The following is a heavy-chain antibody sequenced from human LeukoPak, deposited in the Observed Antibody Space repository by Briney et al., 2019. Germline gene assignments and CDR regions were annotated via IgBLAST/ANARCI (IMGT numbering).Heavy chain of an antibody. J-gene: IGHJ5*02. CDR3: AKERSSGWYLHNWFDP. V-gene: IGHV3-23*01. D-gene: IGHD6-19*01. CDR1: GFTFSSYA. Sequence: AGGCLRVSCVASGFTFSSYAMSWVRQAPGKGLEWVSAISGSGGSTYYADSVKGRFTISRDNSKNTLYLQMNSLRAEDTAVYYCAKERSSGWYLHNWFDPWGQGTLVTVSS. CDR2: ISGSGGST.